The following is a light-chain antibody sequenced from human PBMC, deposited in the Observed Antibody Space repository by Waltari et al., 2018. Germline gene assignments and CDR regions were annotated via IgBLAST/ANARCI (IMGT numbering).Light chain of an antibody. J-gene: IGLJ2*01. V-gene: IGLV2-23*02. Sequence: QSALTQPASVSGSPEQSITISCTGTNSDVGSYNLVSWYQQHPGKAPKLMISEVNERPSGVSIRFAGSKSGNTASLTISGLQAEDEADYYCCSYAGSNTVLFGGGTKLTVL. CDR1: NSDVGSYNL. CDR3: CSYAGSNTVL. CDR2: EVN.